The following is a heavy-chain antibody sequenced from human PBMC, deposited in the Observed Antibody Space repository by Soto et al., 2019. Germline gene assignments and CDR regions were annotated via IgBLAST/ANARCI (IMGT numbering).Heavy chain of an antibody. J-gene: IGHJ6*02. CDR3: ARGTYSSSRHYYYGMDV. CDR2: MYHSGST. D-gene: IGHD6-13*01. CDR1: GGSISSSNW. V-gene: IGHV4-4*02. Sequence: QVQLQESGPGLVKPSGTLSLTCAVSGGSISSSNWWSWVRQPPGKGLEWIGEMYHSGSTNYNPSLKSRVTISVDKSKNQFSLKLSSVTAADTAVYYCARGTYSSSRHYYYGMDVWGQGTTVTVSS.